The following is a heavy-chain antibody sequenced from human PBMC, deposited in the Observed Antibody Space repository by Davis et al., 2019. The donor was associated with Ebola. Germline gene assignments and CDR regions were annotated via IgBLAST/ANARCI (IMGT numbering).Heavy chain of an antibody. D-gene: IGHD2-21*02. CDR2: IYYSGST. V-gene: IGHV4-39*01. CDR3: ASLHIVVVTV. J-gene: IGHJ6*04. Sequence: MPSETLSLTCTVSDSISSSSHYWAWIRQPPGKGLEWIGSIYYSGSTYYNPSLKSRVTISVDTSKNQFSLKLSSVTAADTAVYYCASLHIVVVTVWGKGTTVTVSS. CDR1: DSISSSSHY.